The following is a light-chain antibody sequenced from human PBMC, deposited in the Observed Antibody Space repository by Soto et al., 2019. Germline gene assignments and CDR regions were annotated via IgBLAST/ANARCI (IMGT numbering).Light chain of an antibody. Sequence: EIVLTQSPGTLSLSPGERATLSCRASQSISSNYLAWYQQKPGQAPRLLIYGSSSRATGIPDRFSGSGSGTDFTLTISTLEPEDFAVYYCQQYGSALPWTFGQGTKVDIK. J-gene: IGKJ1*01. CDR2: GSS. V-gene: IGKV3-20*01. CDR3: QQYGSALPWT. CDR1: QSISSNY.